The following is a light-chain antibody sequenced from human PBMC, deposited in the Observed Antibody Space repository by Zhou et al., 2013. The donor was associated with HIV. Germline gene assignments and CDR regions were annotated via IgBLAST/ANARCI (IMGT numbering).Light chain of an antibody. V-gene: IGKV2-28*01. CDR2: LGS. J-gene: IGKJ1*01. CDR1: QSLLHSNGYNY. CDR3: MQAQQTLWT. Sequence: DIVLTQSPLSLPVTPGEPASISCKSSQSLLHSNGYNYLDWYLQKPGQSPQLLIYLGSTRASGVPDRFSGSGSGTDFTLKISRVEAEDVGVYYCMQAQQTLWTFGLGTKVEI.